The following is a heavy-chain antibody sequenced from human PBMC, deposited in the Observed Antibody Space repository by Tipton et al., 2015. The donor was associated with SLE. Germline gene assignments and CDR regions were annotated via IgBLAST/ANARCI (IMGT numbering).Heavy chain of an antibody. CDR3: ARVRGRGYFQH. Sequence: TLSLTCTVSGGSISSYYWSWIRQPPGKGREWIGYIYYSGSTNSNPSLKSRVTISVDTSKNQFSLKLSSVTAADTAVYYCARVRGRGYFQHWGQGSLVPVSS. CDR1: GGSISSYY. D-gene: IGHD3-10*01. CDR2: IYYSGST. V-gene: IGHV4-59*01. J-gene: IGHJ1*01.